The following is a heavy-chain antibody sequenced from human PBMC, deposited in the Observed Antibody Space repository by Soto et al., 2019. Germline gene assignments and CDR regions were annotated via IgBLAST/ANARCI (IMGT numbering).Heavy chain of an antibody. CDR2: IWYDGSNK. D-gene: IGHD6-6*01. V-gene: IGHV3-33*01. J-gene: IGHJ6*02. CDR1: GFTFSAYD. Sequence: GGSLRLSCAASGFTFSAYDMHWVRQAPGKGLEWVAVIWYDGSNKDYADSVKGRFTISRDNSKNTLSLQMNSLRAEDTAVYYCARARSAGGYSYYYGMDVWGQGTTVTVSS. CDR3: ARARSAGGYSYYYGMDV.